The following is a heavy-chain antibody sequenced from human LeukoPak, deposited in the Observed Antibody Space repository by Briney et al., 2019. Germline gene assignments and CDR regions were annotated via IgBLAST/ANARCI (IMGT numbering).Heavy chain of an antibody. J-gene: IGHJ6*02. CDR1: GFTSSSYA. CDR2: ISGSGGST. D-gene: IGHD3-10*01. V-gene: IGHV3-23*01. Sequence: GGSLRLSCAASGFTSSSYAMSWVRQAPGKGLEWVSAISGSGGSTYYADSVKGRFTISRDNSINTLYLQMSSLRAEDTAVYYCASHRDYYGSGSYGVGPYYYYGMDVWGQGTTVTVSS. CDR3: ASHRDYYGSGSYGVGPYYYYGMDV.